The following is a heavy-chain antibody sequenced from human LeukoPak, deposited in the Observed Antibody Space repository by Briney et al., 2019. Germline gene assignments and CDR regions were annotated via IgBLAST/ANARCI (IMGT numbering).Heavy chain of an antibody. J-gene: IGHJ4*02. CDR3: ARGGWLTPARGLGFDY. CDR1: GGIFSSYA. V-gene: IGHV1-69*13. CDR2: IIPIFGTA. Sequence: SVKVSCKASGGIFSSYAISWVRQAPGQGLEWMGGIIPIFGTANYAQKFQGRVTITADESTSTAYMELSSLRSEDTAVYYCARGGWLTPARGLGFDYWGQGTLVTVSS. D-gene: IGHD5-12*01.